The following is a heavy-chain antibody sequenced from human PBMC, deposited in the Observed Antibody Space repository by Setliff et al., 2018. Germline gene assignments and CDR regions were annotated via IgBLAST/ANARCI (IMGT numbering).Heavy chain of an antibody. CDR3: AKGRGEMDS. D-gene: IGHD3-10*01. V-gene: IGHV4-59*01. J-gene: IGHJ4*02. CDR1: GGSISSYY. Sequence: PSETLSLTCTVSGGSISSYYWSWIRQPPGKGLEWIGYIYYSGSTDSHPSLKSRVSISIDTSKNQFSLNVRSVTAADTAIYYCAKGRGEMDSWGQGNLVTVSS. CDR2: IYYSGST.